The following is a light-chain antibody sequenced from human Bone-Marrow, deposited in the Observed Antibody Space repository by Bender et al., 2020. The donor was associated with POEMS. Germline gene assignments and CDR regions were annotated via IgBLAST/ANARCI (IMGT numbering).Light chain of an antibody. Sequence: QSALTQPRSVSGSPGQSVTISCTGTSSDVGGYNYVSWYQQHPGKAPKLIFYDVNKRPSGVPDRFSGSKSGNTASLTVSGLQAEDEADYYCSSYASNNNLFGGGTKLTVL. J-gene: IGLJ3*02. CDR3: SSYASNNNL. CDR2: DVN. CDR1: SSDVGGYNY. V-gene: IGLV2-11*01.